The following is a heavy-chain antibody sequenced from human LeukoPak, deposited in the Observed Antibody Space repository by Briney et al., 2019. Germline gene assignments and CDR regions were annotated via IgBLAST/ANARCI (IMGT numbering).Heavy chain of an antibody. J-gene: IGHJ4*01. V-gene: IGHV1-18*01. Sequence: GAAVKVSCKASGYPFDNFGLTWVRQAPGQGLEWMGWISAYNGNTHYAQKFRGRLTLTTETSTSTACLELRSLKSDDTAVYYCARDRVGGDLTGVSLYWGQGTLVTVSS. CDR3: ARDRVGGDLTGVSLY. CDR1: GYPFDNFG. D-gene: IGHD4-17*01. CDR2: ISAYNGNT.